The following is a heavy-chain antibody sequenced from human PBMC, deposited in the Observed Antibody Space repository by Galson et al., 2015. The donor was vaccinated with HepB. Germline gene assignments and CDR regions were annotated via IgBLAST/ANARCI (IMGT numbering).Heavy chain of an antibody. V-gene: IGHV1-18*01. CDR3: ARDYDAFWSDYYRYPFAY. CDR2: INAYNDNT. D-gene: IGHD3-3*01. CDR1: GYSFSTFG. Sequence: SVKVSCKASGYSFSTFGISWVRQAPGQGLEWMGWINAYNDNTNYAQKFQGRVTMTTDTSTSTTYMELRSLRSDDTAVYYCARDYDAFWSDYYRYPFAYWGQGTLVTVSS. J-gene: IGHJ4*02.